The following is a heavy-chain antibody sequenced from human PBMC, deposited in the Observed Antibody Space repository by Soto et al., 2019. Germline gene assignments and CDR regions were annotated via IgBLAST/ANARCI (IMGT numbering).Heavy chain of an antibody. CDR1: GYTFTSYG. J-gene: IGHJ3*02. V-gene: IGHV1-18*01. CDR3: VWGGQGIGLEYDAFDI. CDR2: ISAYNGNT. Sequence: QVQLVQSGAEVKKPGASVKVSCKASGYTFTSYGISWVRQAPGQGLEWMGWISAYNGNTNYAQKLQGRVTMTTDTSPSTAYMELRSLRSDDTAVYYCVWGGQGIGLEYDAFDIWGQGTMVTVSS. D-gene: IGHD3-16*01.